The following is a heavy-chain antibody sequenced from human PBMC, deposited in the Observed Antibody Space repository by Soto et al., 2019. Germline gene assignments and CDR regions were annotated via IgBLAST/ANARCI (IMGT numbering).Heavy chain of an antibody. Sequence: WEAQNISCTGSGYSFTSYWISWVRQMPGKGLEWMGRIDPSDSYTNYSPSFQGHVTISADKSISTAYLQWSSLKASDTAMYYCSCYVLTYGGYYYGMTVWAKGSRVIVP. CDR1: GYSFTSYW. D-gene: IGHD2-15*01. V-gene: IGHV5-10-1*01. CDR3: SCYVLTYGGYYYGMTV. CDR2: IDPSDSYT. J-gene: IGHJ6*04.